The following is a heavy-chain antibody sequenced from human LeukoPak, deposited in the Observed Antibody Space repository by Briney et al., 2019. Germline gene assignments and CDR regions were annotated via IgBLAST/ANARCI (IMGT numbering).Heavy chain of an antibody. Sequence: PSESLSLTCAVYGGSFSSYYWSWIRQPPGKGLEWVGEINHSGSTNYNPSLKSRVTISVDTSKNQFSLKLSSVTAADTAVYYCARFKQLVAPRGMDVWGQGTTVTVSS. J-gene: IGHJ6*02. V-gene: IGHV4-34*01. CDR3: ARFKQLVAPRGMDV. CDR1: GGSFSSYY. CDR2: INHSGST. D-gene: IGHD6-13*01.